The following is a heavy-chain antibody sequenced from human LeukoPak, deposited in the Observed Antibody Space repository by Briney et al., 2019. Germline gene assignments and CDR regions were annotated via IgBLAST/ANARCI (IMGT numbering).Heavy chain of an antibody. J-gene: IGHJ4*02. Sequence: GASVKVSCKASGYTFTSYGINWVRQAPGQGLEWMGWISGYNGYTNYVQKMQGRVTMTTDTSTNTAYMELRSLRSDDTAVYYCARGPGIAVAGVFDYWGQGSLVTVSS. CDR2: ISGYNGYT. D-gene: IGHD6-19*01. CDR1: GYTFTSYG. V-gene: IGHV1-18*04. CDR3: ARGPGIAVAGVFDY.